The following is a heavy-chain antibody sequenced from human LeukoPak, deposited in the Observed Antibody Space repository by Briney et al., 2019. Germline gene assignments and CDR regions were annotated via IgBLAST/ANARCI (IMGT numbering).Heavy chain of an antibody. CDR1: GGSISSYY. CDR2: IYYSGST. D-gene: IGHD3-10*01. J-gene: IGHJ4*02. CDR3: ARGGAMVRGVPFDY. Sequence: KPSETLSLTCTVSGGSISSYYWSWIRQPPGKGLEWIGYIYYSGSTNYNPSLKSRVTISVDTSKNQFSLKLSSVTAADTAVYYCARGGAMVRGVPFDYWGQGTLVTVSS. V-gene: IGHV4-59*01.